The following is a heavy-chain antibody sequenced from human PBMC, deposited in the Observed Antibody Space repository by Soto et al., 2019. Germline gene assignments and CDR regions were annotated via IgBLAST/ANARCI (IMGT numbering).Heavy chain of an antibody. V-gene: IGHV3-23*01. CDR1: GFTFSSYA. CDR3: GKAYYYDSSGYYPKYYFVY. CDR2: ISGSGGST. Sequence: RLACAACGFTFSSYAMSWVRQARGKGLEWGSAISGSGGSTYYADSVKGLFTISRDNSKNTLYLQMNSLRAEDTAVYYCGKAYYYDSSGYYPKYYFVYWGQGTLFTVSS. J-gene: IGHJ4*02. D-gene: IGHD3-22*01.